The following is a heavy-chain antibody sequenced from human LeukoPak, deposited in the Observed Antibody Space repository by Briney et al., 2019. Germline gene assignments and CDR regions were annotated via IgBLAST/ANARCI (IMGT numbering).Heavy chain of an antibody. CDR3: ARDFGDKLDY. Sequence: KTSETLSLTCAVHGGSFSGYYWSWIRQPPGKGEEWIGEINHSGSTNYNPSLKSRVTISVDTSKNQFSLKLSSVTAADTAVYYCARDFGDKLDYWGQGTLVTVSS. CDR2: INHSGST. D-gene: IGHD3-10*01. J-gene: IGHJ4*02. CDR1: GGSFSGYY. V-gene: IGHV4-34*01.